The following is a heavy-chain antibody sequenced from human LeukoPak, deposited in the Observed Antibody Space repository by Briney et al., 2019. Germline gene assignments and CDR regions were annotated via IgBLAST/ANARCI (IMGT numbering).Heavy chain of an antibody. D-gene: IGHD2-15*01. Sequence: GESLKISCKGSEYSFTNYWIGWGRQMPGKGLEWMGIIYPDDSDTRYSPPFQGQVTISADKSISTAYLQWSSLKASDSAMYYCARQGRSVPPTAAYWGQGTLVTVSS. CDR1: EYSFTNYW. CDR3: ARQGRSVPPTAAY. J-gene: IGHJ4*02. CDR2: IYPDDSDT. V-gene: IGHV5-51*01.